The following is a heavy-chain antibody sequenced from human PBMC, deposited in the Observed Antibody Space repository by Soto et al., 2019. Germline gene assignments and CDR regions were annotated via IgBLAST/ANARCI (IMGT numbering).Heavy chain of an antibody. D-gene: IGHD6-19*01. CDR2: ISYDGSNK. V-gene: IGHV3-30-3*01. CDR3: ARDMAVAGIYYYYGMDV. CDR1: GFTFSSYA. Sequence: GGSLRLSCAASGFTFSSYAMHWVRQAPGKGLEWVAVISYDGSNKYYADSVKGRFTISRDNSKNTLYLQMNSLRAEDTAVYYCARDMAVAGIYYYYGMDVWGQGTTVTVAS. J-gene: IGHJ6*02.